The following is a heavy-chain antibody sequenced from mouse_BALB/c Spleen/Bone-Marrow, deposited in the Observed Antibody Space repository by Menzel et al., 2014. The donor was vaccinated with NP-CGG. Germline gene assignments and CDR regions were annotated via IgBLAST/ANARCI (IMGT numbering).Heavy chain of an antibody. CDR3: ARGYDYSSWFAY. J-gene: IGHJ3*01. CDR1: GFTFSNYG. Sequence: EVQGVESGGGLVQPGGSPKLSCAASGFTFSNYGMSWVRQTPDKRLEMIATINVNGDTTYHPDSVKGRFTISRDNVKNTLYLQMSSLKSEDTAMYYCARGYDYSSWFAYWGQGTLVTVSA. V-gene: IGHV5-6-3*01. CDR2: INVNGDTT. D-gene: IGHD2-4*01.